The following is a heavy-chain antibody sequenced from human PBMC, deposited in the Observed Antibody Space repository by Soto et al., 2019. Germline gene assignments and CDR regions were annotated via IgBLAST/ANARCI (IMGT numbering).Heavy chain of an antibody. J-gene: IGHJ4*02. Sequence: TGGSLRLSCAASGFTFSSYSMNWVRQAPGKGLEWVSSISSSSSYIYYADSVKGRFTISRDNAKNSLYLQMNSLRAEDTAVYYCARALQGRYFDWLFFGYWGQGTLLTVSS. V-gene: IGHV3-21*01. CDR2: ISSSSSYI. CDR1: GFTFSSYS. D-gene: IGHD3-9*01. CDR3: ARALQGRYFDWLFFGY.